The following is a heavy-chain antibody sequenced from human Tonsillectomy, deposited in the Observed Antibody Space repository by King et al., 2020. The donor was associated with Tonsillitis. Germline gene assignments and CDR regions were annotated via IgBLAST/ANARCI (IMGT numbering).Heavy chain of an antibody. CDR1: GYSFTGYY. V-gene: IGHV1-2*02. J-gene: IGHJ4*02. CDR2: INPYSGDT. D-gene: IGHD2-15*01. Sequence: QLVQSGAEVKKPGASVKVSCKASGYSFTGYYIHWVRQAPGQGLEWMGWINPYSGDTNYAQNFQGGVTMTRDTSISTAYMELSRLTSDDSAVYYCARGRYCSGGSCYSHFDYWTQGTQVTVSS. CDR3: ARGRYCSGGSCYSHFDY.